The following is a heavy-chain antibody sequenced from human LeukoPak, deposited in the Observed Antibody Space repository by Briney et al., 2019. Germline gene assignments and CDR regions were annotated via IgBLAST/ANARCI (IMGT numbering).Heavy chain of an antibody. J-gene: IGHJ4*02. Sequence: SETLSLTCAVYGGSFSGYYWSWIRQPAGKGLEWIGEINHSGSANYNPSLKSRDTISVDTSKNQFSLKLSSVTAADTAVYYCAREGVGVTTVTIMYYFDYWGQGTLVTVSS. V-gene: IGHV4-34*01. CDR1: GGSFSGYY. D-gene: IGHD4-17*01. CDR2: INHSGSA. CDR3: AREGVGVTTVTIMYYFDY.